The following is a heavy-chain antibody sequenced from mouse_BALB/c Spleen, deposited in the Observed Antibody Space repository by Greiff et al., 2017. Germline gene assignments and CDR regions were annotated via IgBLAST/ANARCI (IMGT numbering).Heavy chain of an antibody. V-gene: IGHV3-8*02. J-gene: IGHJ2*01. CDR1: GDSITSGY. Sequence: EVQLVESGPSLVKPSQTLSLTCSVTGDSITSGYWNWIRKFPGNKLEYMGYISYSGSTYYNPSLKSRISITRDTSKNQYYLQLNSVTTEDTATYYCARSPLLLTFYYFDYWGQGTTLTVSS. CDR3: ARSPLLLTFYYFDY. D-gene: IGHD1-1*01. CDR2: ISYSGST.